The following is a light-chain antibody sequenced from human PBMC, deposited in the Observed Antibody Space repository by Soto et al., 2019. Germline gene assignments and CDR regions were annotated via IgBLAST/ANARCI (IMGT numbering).Light chain of an antibody. CDR2: GAS. CDR1: QTISGRY. J-gene: IGKJ1*01. Sequence: EIVLTPSPGTLSLSPVERATLSCRASQTISGRYLAWYQQKPGQAPRLLIYGASSRATGIPDRFSGSGSRTDSTLTISRLEPEDFAVYYCQQYGSSPWTFGQGTKVDIK. V-gene: IGKV3-20*01. CDR3: QQYGSSPWT.